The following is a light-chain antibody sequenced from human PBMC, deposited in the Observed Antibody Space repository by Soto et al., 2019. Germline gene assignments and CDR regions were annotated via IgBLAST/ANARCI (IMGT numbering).Light chain of an antibody. CDR2: GAS. CDR1: QSVSRSY. J-gene: IGKJ4*01. CDR3: QQCGSSPLT. V-gene: IGKV3-20*01. Sequence: EIVLTQSPGTLSLSPGERATLSCRASQSVSRSYLGWYQQKPGQAPRLLIYGASTRATGIPDRFSGSGSGIDFTLTINRLEPEDFAVYYCQQCGSSPLTFGVGTKVEIK.